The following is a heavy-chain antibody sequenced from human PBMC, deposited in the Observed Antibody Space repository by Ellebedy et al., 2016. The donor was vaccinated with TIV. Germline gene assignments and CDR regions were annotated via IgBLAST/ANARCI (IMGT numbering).Heavy chain of an antibody. V-gene: IGHV5-51*01. CDR1: GYSFTNYW. Sequence: GESLKISCKGSGYSFTNYWIGWVRQMPGKGLEWMAIIYPGDSNTLYSPSFQGQVTISADKSIGTAYLQWSSLEASDSAMYYCARRPTYGHLEFFDYWGQGTLVTVSS. CDR3: ARRPTYGHLEFFDY. CDR2: IYPGDSNT. J-gene: IGHJ4*02. D-gene: IGHD1-1*01.